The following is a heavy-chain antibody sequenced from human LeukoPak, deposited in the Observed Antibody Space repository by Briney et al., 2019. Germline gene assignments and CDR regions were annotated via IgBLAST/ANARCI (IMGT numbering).Heavy chain of an antibody. J-gene: IGHJ2*01. CDR3: TTDYKGATYPYWYFDL. D-gene: IGHD1-26*01. V-gene: IGHV3-15*01. CDR1: GFTFSNAW. Sequence: GGSLRLSCAASGFTFSNAWMSWVRQAPGKGLEWVVRIKSKTDGGTTDYAAPVKGRFTISKDDSKNTLYLQMNSLKTEDTAVYYCTTDYKGATYPYWYFDLWGRGTLVTVSS. CDR2: IKSKTDGGTT.